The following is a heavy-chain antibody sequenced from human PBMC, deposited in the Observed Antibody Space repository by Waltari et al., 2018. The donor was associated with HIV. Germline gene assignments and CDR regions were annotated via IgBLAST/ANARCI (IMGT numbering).Heavy chain of an antibody. D-gene: IGHD5-18*01. Sequence: EVQLVESGGDLVQPGGSLRLSCAASGFSFSSFSMNGVGQAPGKGLEGISYISNSGNTIDYADSVKGRFTISRDNAKNSLSLQMHSLRAEDTAVYYCARARGYSYGYEDYWGQGALVTVSS. CDR3: ARARGYSYGYEDY. J-gene: IGHJ4*02. CDR1: GFSFSSFS. CDR2: ISNSGNTI. V-gene: IGHV3-48*04.